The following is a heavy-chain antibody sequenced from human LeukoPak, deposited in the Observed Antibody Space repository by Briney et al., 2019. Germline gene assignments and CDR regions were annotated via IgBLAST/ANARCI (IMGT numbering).Heavy chain of an antibody. CDR2: IWYDGSKK. D-gene: IGHD2-8*01. V-gene: IGHV3-33*01. Sequence: PGGSLRLSCAASGFIFSSHGIHSVRQAPGKGLEWVAIIWYDGSKKYYADSVKGRFTISRDNSKNTLYLQMNSLRAEDTAVYYCARSRSNVLMVYAIDAFDIWGQGTMVTVSS. J-gene: IGHJ3*02. CDR3: ARSRSNVLMVYAIDAFDI. CDR1: GFIFSSHG.